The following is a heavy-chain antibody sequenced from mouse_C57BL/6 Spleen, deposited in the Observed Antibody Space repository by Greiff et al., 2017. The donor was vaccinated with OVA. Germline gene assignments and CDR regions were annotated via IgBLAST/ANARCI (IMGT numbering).Heavy chain of an antibody. CDR1: GYAFSSSW. Sequence: VKLQESGPELVKPGASVKISCKASGYAFSSSWMNWVKQRPGKGLEWIGRIYPGDGDTNYNGKFKGKATLTADKSSSTAYMQLSSLTSEDSAVYFCARSGSSYGDYFDYWGQGTTLTVSS. CDR3: ARSGSSYGDYFDY. J-gene: IGHJ2*01. V-gene: IGHV1-82*01. CDR2: IYPGDGDT. D-gene: IGHD1-1*01.